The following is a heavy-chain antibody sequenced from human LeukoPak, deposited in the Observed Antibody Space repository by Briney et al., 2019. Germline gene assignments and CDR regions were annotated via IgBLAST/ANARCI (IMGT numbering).Heavy chain of an antibody. V-gene: IGHV3-30*03. J-gene: IGHJ4*02. D-gene: IGHD1-26*01. CDR2: ISYDGSNK. CDR3: AREYYSGNYYVFDY. Sequence: PGGSLRLSCAASGFTFSSYGMHWVRQAPGKGLEWVAVISYDGSNKYYPDSVKGRFTISRDNSKNTVYLQMNSLRVEDTAVYFCAREYYSGNYYVFDYWGQGTLVTVSS. CDR1: GFTFSSYG.